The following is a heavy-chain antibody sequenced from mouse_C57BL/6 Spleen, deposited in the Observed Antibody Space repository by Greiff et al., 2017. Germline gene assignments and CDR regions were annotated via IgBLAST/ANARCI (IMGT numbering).Heavy chain of an antibody. CDR1: GFTFTDYY. J-gene: IGHJ1*03. V-gene: IGHV7-3*01. CDR2: IRTKANGYTT. D-gene: IGHD1-1*01. Sequence: DVMLVESGGGLVQPGGSLSLSCAASGFTFTDYYMSWVRQPPGKALEWLGFIRTKANGYTTEYSASVKGRFTISRDNSQSILYLQMMALRAEDSATYYGARSPHYYGSSYWYFDVWGTGTTVTVSS. CDR3: ARSPHYYGSSYWYFDV.